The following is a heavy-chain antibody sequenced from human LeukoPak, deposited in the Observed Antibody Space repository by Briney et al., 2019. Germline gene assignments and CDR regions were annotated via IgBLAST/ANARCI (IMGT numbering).Heavy chain of an antibody. J-gene: IGHJ5*02. CDR2: ISAYNGNT. CDR3: ARSGWYGWAKYNWFDP. Sequence: ASVKVSCKSSGYTFTIYGITWVRQPPGQGLEWVGCISAYNGNTNYSQKLQGRVTMTTDTSTSTNYMELRSLRSDDTAVYYCARSGWYGWAKYNWFDPWGQGTLVTVSS. V-gene: IGHV1-18*01. D-gene: IGHD6-19*01. CDR1: GYTFTIYG.